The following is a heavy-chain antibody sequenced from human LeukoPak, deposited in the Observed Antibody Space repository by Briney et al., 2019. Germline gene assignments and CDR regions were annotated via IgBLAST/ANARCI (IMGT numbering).Heavy chain of an antibody. CDR2: INHSGST. V-gene: IGHV4-34*01. CDR1: GGSFSGYY. Sequence: SETLSLTCAVYGGSFSGYYWSWIRQPPVKGLEWIGEINHSGSTNYNPSLKSRVTISVDTSKNQFSLKLSSVTAADTAVYYCARGHHEHDYGDYGDYWGQGTLVTVSS. J-gene: IGHJ4*02. D-gene: IGHD4-17*01. CDR3: ARGHHEHDYGDYGDY.